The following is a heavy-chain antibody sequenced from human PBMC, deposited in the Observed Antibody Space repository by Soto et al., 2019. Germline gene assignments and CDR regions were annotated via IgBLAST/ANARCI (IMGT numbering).Heavy chain of an antibody. D-gene: IGHD5-12*01. CDR2: IYYSGST. Sequence: LSHTCCFSGDSITSHYLTWIRKYPEKGLEWIGYIYYSGSTYYNPSLKSRVTISVDTSKNQFSLKLSSVTAADTAVYYCARGLMATTYYYYYGMDVWGQGTTVTVSS. V-gene: IGHV4-59*11. CDR1: GDSITSHY. J-gene: IGHJ6*02. CDR3: ARGLMATTYYYYYGMDV.